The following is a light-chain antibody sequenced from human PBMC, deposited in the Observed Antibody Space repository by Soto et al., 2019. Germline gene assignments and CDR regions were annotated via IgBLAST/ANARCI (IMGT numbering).Light chain of an antibody. J-gene: IGKJ5*01. CDR2: AAS. CDR3: QQLNSYPLT. Sequence: IQLTQSPSSLSASIGDRVTITCRASQDISSYLAWYQQKPGKAPKLLIYAASTLQSGVPSRFSGSGSGTYFTLTISSLQPEDFATYFCQQLNSYPLTFGQGTRLEIK. V-gene: IGKV1-9*01. CDR1: QDISSY.